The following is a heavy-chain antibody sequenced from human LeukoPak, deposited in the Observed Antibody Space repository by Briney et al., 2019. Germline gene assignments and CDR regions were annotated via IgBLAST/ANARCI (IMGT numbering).Heavy chain of an antibody. CDR2: IYTSGSP. D-gene: IGHD6-13*01. CDR3: ARAYSSSWYYNWFAP. J-gene: IGHJ5*02. V-gene: IGHV4-61*02. Sequence: SETLSLTCTVSGGSISSGSYYWSWVRQPAGKGLEGNGRIYTSGSPNYNPSPKSRITISVDKSKNQFALKLSSVPAADTAVYYCARAYSSSWYYNWFAPWGQGTLVTVSS. CDR1: GGSISSGSYY.